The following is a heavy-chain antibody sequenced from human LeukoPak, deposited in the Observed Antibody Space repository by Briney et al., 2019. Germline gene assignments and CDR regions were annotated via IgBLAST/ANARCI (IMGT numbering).Heavy chain of an antibody. CDR2: INPSGGST. CDR3: ALSSGGYSYGYLFDY. J-gene: IGHJ4*02. D-gene: IGHD5-18*01. Sequence: ASVKVSCKASGHTFTSYYMHWVRQAPGQGLEWMGIINPSGGSTSYAQKFQGRVTMTRDTSTSTVYMELSSLRSEDTAVYYCALSSGGYSYGYLFDYWGQGTLVTVSS. V-gene: IGHV1-46*03. CDR1: GHTFTSYY.